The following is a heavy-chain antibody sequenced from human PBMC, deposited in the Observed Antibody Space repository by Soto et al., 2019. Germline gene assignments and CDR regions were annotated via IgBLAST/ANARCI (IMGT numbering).Heavy chain of an antibody. D-gene: IGHD2-8*01. CDR3: AREGGLMVYAAFDY. Sequence: GASVKVSCKASGGTFSSYTISWVRQAPGQGLEWMGRIIPILGIANYAQKFQGRVTITADKSTSTAYMELSSLRSEDTAVYYCAREGGLMVYAAFDYWGQGTLVTVSS. V-gene: IGHV1-69*04. CDR2: IIPILGIA. J-gene: IGHJ4*02. CDR1: GGTFSSYT.